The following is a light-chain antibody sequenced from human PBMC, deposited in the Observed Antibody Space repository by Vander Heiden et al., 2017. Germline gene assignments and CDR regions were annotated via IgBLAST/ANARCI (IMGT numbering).Light chain of an antibody. CDR1: SSNIGSNY. Sequence: SVLTHPPSASATPPHTVTISCSGSSSNIGSNYVYWYQQLPGTAPKLLIYRNNQRSSGVPDRFSGSKSGTSASLAMSGRRSEDEADYYCAAWDDSLSGSVVFGGGTKLTVL. V-gene: IGLV1-47*01. J-gene: IGLJ2*01. CDR2: RNN. CDR3: AAWDDSLSGSVV.